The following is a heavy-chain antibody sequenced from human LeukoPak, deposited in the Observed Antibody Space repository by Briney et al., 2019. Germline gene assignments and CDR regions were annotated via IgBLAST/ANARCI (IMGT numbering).Heavy chain of an antibody. CDR1: GFTLSDYA. Sequence: PRGSLRVSSSARGFTLSDYAMYWGRPAPGKGLEYVATISSNGGSTFYADSVKGRFVISRDNSKNTLYLQMNSLRAEDTAVYYCARAFDPWGQGTLVTVSS. V-gene: IGHV3-64*04. CDR2: ISSNGGST. J-gene: IGHJ5*02. CDR3: ARAFDP.